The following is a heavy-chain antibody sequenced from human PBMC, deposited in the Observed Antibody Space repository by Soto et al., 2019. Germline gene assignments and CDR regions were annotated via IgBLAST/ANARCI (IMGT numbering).Heavy chain of an antibody. V-gene: IGHV1-69*13. CDR3: ARAYRPTGTDTYYYYGMDV. J-gene: IGHJ6*02. D-gene: IGHD1-1*01. Sequence: SVKVSCKASGGTFSSYAISWVRQAPGQGLEWMGGIIPIFGTANYAQKFQGRVTITADESTSTAYMELSSLRSEDTAVYYCARAYRPTGTDTYYYYGMDVWGQGTTVTVSS. CDR1: GGTFSSYA. CDR2: IIPIFGTA.